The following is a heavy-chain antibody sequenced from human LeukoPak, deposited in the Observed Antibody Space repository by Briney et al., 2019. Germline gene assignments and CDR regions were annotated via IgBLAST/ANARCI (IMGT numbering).Heavy chain of an antibody. CDR3: ARDVPYDSSGFGDY. Sequence: GGSLRLSCAASGFTFSSYAMHWVRQAPGKGLEGVAVISYDGSNKYYADYVKGRFTISRDNSKNTLYLQMNSLRAEDTAVYSCARDVPYDSSGFGDYWGQGTLVTVSS. CDR2: ISYDGSNK. J-gene: IGHJ4*02. V-gene: IGHV3-30*04. D-gene: IGHD3-22*01. CDR1: GFTFSSYA.